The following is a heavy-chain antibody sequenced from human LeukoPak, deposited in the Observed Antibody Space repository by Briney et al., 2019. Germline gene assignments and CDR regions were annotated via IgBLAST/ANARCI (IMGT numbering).Heavy chain of an antibody. Sequence: GGSLRLSCAASGFTFPAYAMSWVRQAPGKGLEWLSAITGAGGNTYYADPVKGRFTVSRDNSKNTLYLQMNSLRAEDTAVYYCAKKVEREYDSSGYYYGWDYWGQGTLVTVSS. V-gene: IGHV3-23*01. D-gene: IGHD3-22*01. J-gene: IGHJ4*02. CDR3: AKKVEREYDSSGYYYGWDY. CDR1: GFTFPAYA. CDR2: ITGAGGNT.